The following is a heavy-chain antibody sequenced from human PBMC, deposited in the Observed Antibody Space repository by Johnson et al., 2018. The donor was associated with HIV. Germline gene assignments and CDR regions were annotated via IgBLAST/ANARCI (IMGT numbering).Heavy chain of an antibody. D-gene: IGHD2-15*01. V-gene: IGHV3-NL1*01. J-gene: IGHJ3*02. Sequence: VQLVESGGGLVQPGGSLRLSYAASGFTFSTYGMHWVRQAPGKGLEWVAVIYSGGSTYYADSVKGRFTISRDNSKNTLYLQMNSLRAEDTAVYYCVTLVVAPPFDIWGQGTMVTVSS. CDR1: GFTFSTYG. CDR3: VTLVVAPPFDI. CDR2: IYSGGST.